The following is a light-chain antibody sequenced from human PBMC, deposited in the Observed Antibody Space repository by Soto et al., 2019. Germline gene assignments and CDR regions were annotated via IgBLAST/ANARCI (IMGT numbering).Light chain of an antibody. CDR1: QSVLYSSNNQNC. V-gene: IGKV4-1*01. J-gene: IGKJ3*01. CDR3: QQYNNWPPFT. Sequence: DIVMTQSPDSLAVSLGERATINCESSQSVLYSSNNQNCLAWYQQKPGQPPKLLIYWASTRESGVPDRFSGSGSVTDFTLTISSLQAEDVAVYYCQQYNNWPPFTFGPGTKVDIK. CDR2: WAS.